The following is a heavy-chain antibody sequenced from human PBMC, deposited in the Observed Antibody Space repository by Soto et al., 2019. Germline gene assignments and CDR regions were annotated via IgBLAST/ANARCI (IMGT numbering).Heavy chain of an antibody. J-gene: IGHJ2*01. Sequence: PGGSLRLSCAASGFTVSNKYMSWVRQAPGKGLEWVSIIYSGGSTYYADSVKGRFTISRDNSKNTLYLQMNSLRAEDTAVYYCASQTVVRGLTIFDRWGRGSLVTVSS. CDR3: ASQTVVRGLTIFDR. V-gene: IGHV3-66*04. D-gene: IGHD3-10*01. CDR2: IYSGGST. CDR1: GFTVSNKY.